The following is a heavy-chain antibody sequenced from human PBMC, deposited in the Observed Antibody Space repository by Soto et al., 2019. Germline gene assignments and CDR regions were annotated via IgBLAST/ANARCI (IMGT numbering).Heavy chain of an antibody. CDR1: GFTFSSYG. D-gene: IGHD2-2*01. Sequence: QMQLVESGGGVVQPGRSLRLSCAASGFTFSSYGMHWVRQASGKGLEWVAVIWYDGSNKYYADSVKGRFTISRDNSKNTLYLQMNSLRAEDTAVYYCARDLGGCSSTSCYGWFDPWGQGTLVTVSS. V-gene: IGHV3-33*01. CDR3: ARDLGGCSSTSCYGWFDP. CDR2: IWYDGSNK. J-gene: IGHJ5*02.